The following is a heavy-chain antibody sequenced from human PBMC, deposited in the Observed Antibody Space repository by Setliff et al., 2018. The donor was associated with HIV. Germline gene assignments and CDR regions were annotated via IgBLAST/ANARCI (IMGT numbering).Heavy chain of an antibody. J-gene: IGHJ6*03. V-gene: IGHV1-69*13. CDR2: FVPMFGSA. D-gene: IGHD3-10*01. CDR3: ARGGGWASGNYPVYYYKMDV. Sequence: SVKVSCKASGGSFSNYAFSWVRQAPGQGLEWMGGFVPMFGSANYAQKFQGRLTITAEESTTTVYMELSRLRSEDTAGYYCARGGGWASGNYPVYYYKMDVWGKGTTVTVS. CDR1: GGSFSNYA.